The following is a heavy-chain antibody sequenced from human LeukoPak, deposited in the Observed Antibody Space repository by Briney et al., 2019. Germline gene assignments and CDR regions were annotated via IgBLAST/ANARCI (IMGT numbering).Heavy chain of an antibody. Sequence: SETLSLTCTVSGGSISSGDYYWSWIRQPPGKGLEWIGYIYYSGSTNYNPSLKSRVTISVDTSKNQFSLKLSAVTAADTAVYYCASSSGYDNNFDYWGQGTLVTVSS. D-gene: IGHD5-12*01. J-gene: IGHJ4*02. CDR1: GGSISSGDYY. CDR2: IYYSGST. V-gene: IGHV4-30-4*01. CDR3: ASSSGYDNNFDY.